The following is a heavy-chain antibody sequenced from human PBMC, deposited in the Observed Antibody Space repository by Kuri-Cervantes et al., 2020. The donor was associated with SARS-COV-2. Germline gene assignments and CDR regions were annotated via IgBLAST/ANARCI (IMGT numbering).Heavy chain of an antibody. CDR2: TRYDGNNQ. V-gene: IGHV3-30*02. Sequence: GGSLRLSCTASGFSISDRAYWMTWVRQAPGKGLEWVAFTRYDGNNQYYGDSVKGRFSISRDNSKNTLYLHMNSLRAEDTAVYYCARYFGVITVDYWGRGTLVTVSS. CDR1: GFSISDRAYW. J-gene: IGHJ4*02. D-gene: IGHD3-3*01. CDR3: ARYFGVITVDY.